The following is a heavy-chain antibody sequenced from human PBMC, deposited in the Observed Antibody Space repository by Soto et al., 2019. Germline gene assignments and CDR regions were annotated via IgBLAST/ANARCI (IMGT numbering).Heavy chain of an antibody. CDR2: INHSGST. Sequence: PSETLSLTCAVYGGSFSGDYWSWIRQPPGKGLEWIGEINHSGSTNYNPSLKSRVTISVDTSKNQFSLKLSLVTAADTAVYYCARRGMYSSWYPHYWGQGTLVTVSS. D-gene: IGHD6-13*01. J-gene: IGHJ4*02. CDR3: ARRGMYSSWYPHY. V-gene: IGHV4-34*01. CDR1: GGSFSGDY.